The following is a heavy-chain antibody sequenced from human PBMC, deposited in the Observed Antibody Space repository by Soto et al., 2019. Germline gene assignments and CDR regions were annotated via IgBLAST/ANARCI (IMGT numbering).Heavy chain of an antibody. CDR3: ARHFVAVVIKGWGY. CDR2: TYYNGNA. D-gene: IGHD3-10*01. V-gene: IGHV4-39*01. Sequence: QLQLQESGPGLVKPSETLSLTCNVSGGSIDRSNYYWDWLRQPPGKGLEWIGTTYYNGNAYYNPSLRSRVSMSVDTSKNQFSLQLISVTAAATAVYYCARHFVAVVIKGWGYWGQGTLVTVSS. CDR1: GGSIDRSNYY. J-gene: IGHJ4*02.